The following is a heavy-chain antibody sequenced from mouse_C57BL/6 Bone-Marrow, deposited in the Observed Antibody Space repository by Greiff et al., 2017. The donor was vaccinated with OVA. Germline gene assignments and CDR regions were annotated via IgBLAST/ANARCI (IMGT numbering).Heavy chain of an antibody. CDR2: ISYGGGST. Sequence: EVKLVESGGGLVQPGGSLKLSCAASGFTFSDYYMYWVRQTPEKRLEWVAYISYGGGSTYYPDTVKGRFTISRDNAKNTLYLQMSRLKSEDTAMYYCARQGYYFAYWGQGTLVTVSA. V-gene: IGHV5-12*01. CDR3: ARQGYYFAY. D-gene: IGHD2-3*01. CDR1: GFTFSDYY. J-gene: IGHJ3*01.